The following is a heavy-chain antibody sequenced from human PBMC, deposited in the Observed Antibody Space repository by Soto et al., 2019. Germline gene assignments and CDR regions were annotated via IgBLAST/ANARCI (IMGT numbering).Heavy chain of an antibody. V-gene: IGHV4-31*03. CDR1: GGSISSGGYY. CDR3: AFSLRVRGVISPAN. D-gene: IGHD3-10*01. CDR2: IYYRGSN. Sequence: QVQLQESGPGLVKPSQTLSLTCTVAGGSISSGGYYWSWIRQQPGKGLEWIGYIYYRGSNYYNPSLKSRVTISVDTSKNQFSLKLSFVTAADTAVDYGAFSLRVRGVISPANWGQGTLVTVSS. J-gene: IGHJ4*02.